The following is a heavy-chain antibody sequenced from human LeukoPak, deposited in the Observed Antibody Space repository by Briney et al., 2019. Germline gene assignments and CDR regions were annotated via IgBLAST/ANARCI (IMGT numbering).Heavy chain of an antibody. D-gene: IGHD3-16*01. CDR2: INPSGGST. CDR3: ARARPWGEPHSGDAFDI. CDR1: GYTFTSYY. V-gene: IGHV1-46*01. Sequence: GASVKVSCKASGYTFTSYYMHWVRQAPGQGLEWMGIINPSGGSTSYAQKFQGRVTMTRDTSTSTVYMELSSLRSEDTAVYYCARARPWGEPHSGDAFDIWGQGTMVTVSS. J-gene: IGHJ3*02.